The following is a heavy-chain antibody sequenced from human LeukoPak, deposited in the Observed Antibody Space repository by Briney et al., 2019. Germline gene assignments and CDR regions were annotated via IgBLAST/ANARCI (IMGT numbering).Heavy chain of an antibody. V-gene: IGHV1-69*02. CDR1: GGTFSSYT. CDR3: APSITMVRGVIIGDDY. Sequence: SVKVSCKASGGTFSSYTISWARQAPGQGLEWMGRIIPILGIANYAQKFQGRVTITADKSTSTAYMELSSLRSEDTAVYYCAPSITMVRGVIIGDDYWGQGTLVTVSS. J-gene: IGHJ4*02. D-gene: IGHD3-10*01. CDR2: IIPILGIA.